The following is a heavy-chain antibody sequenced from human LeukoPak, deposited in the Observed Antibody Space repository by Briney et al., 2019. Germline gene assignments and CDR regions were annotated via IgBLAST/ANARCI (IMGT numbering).Heavy chain of an antibody. D-gene: IGHD3-3*01. CDR1: GGSFSGYY. J-gene: IGHJ4*02. CDR3: ARGPRTGVFWSGYNMTDY. Sequence: PSETLSLTCAVYGGSFSGYYWSWIRQPPGKGLEWIGEINHSGSTNYNPSLKSRVTISVDTSKNQFSLKLSSVTAADTAVYYCARGPRTGVFWSGYNMTDYWGQGTLVTVSS. V-gene: IGHV4-34*01. CDR2: INHSGST.